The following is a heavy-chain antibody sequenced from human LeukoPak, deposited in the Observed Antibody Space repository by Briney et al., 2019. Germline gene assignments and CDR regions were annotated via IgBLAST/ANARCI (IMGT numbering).Heavy chain of an antibody. J-gene: IGHJ5*02. CDR3: WRWGLGAAGPREFDP. CDR2: ISSSSSYT. Sequence: GGSLRLSCAASGFTFSDYYMSWIRQAPGKGLEWVSYISSSSSYTNYADSVKGRFTISRDNAKNSLYLQMNSLRDDDTAVYYCWRWGLGAAGPREFDPWGQGTLVTVSS. V-gene: IGHV3-11*06. D-gene: IGHD6-13*01. CDR1: GFTFSDYY.